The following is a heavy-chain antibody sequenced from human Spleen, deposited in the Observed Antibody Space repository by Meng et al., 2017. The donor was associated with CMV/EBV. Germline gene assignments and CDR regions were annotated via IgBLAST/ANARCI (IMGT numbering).Heavy chain of an antibody. V-gene: IGHV1-2*02. CDR1: GYTFTGYY. CDR3: ARDPASKYDFWSGYVMDV. J-gene: IGHJ6*02. Sequence: ASVKVSCKASGYTFTGYYMHWVRQAPGQGLEWMGWINPNSGGTNYAQKFQGRVTMTTDTSTTTAYMELRSLRSDDTAVYHCARDPASKYDFWSGYVMDVWGQGTTVTVSS. D-gene: IGHD3-3*01. CDR2: INPNSGGT.